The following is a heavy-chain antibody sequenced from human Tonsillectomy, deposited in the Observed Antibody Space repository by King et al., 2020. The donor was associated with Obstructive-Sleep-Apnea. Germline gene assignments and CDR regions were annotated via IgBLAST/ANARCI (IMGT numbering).Heavy chain of an antibody. CDR1: GYTFTSYG. V-gene: IGHV1-18*04. Sequence: QLVQSGGEVKNPGASVKVSCKASGYTFTSYGVTWVRQAPGQGLEWMGGSSAYNNNTNYAQKFQGRVTMTTDTSTTTAYMERRSLRSDDTAGFYCARDQKGYCSGGTCSPPAYWGQGTLVTVSS. CDR3: ARDQKGYCSGGTCSPPAY. J-gene: IGHJ4*02. CDR2: SSAYNNNT. D-gene: IGHD2-15*01.